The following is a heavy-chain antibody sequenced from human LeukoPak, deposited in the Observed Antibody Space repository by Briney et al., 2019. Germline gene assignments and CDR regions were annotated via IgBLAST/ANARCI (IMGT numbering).Heavy chain of an antibody. CDR1: GGSISSGGYS. CDR2: IYHSGST. CDR3: ARETGWAAAGLGNWFDP. J-gene: IGHJ5*02. Sequence: PSETLSLTCAVSGGSISSGGYSWSWIRQPPGKGLEWIGYIYHSGSTYYNPSLKSRVTISVDRSKNQFSLKLSSVTVADTAVYYCARETGWAAAGLGNWFDPWGQGTLVTVSS. V-gene: IGHV4-30-2*01. D-gene: IGHD6-13*01.